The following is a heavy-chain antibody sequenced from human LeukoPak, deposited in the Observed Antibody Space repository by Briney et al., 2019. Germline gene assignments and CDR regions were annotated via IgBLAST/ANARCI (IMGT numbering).Heavy chain of an antibody. J-gene: IGHJ4*02. CDR2: VKPDGSEK. V-gene: IGHV3-7*01. D-gene: IGHD3-22*01. Sequence: GGSLRLSCAASGFTFSSYAMSWVRQAPGKGLEWVAHVKPDGSEKSYVDSVKGRFTISRDNAQNSLYLQMNSLRAEDTAVYYCARDRGYYVFDYWGQGTLVTVSS. CDR1: GFTFSSYA. CDR3: ARDRGYYVFDY.